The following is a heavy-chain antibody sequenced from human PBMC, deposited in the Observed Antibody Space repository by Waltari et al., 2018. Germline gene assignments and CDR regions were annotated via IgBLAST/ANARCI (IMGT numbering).Heavy chain of an antibody. J-gene: IGHJ5*02. CDR2: CIPIFGTA. CDR3: ARGSKGITMVRGVINWFDP. D-gene: IGHD3-10*01. CDR1: GGTFSSYA. Sequence: QVQLVQSGAEVKKPGSSVKVSCKASGGTFSSYAISWVRQAPGQGLEWMGGCIPIFGTANYAQKFQGRVTITADESTSTAYMELSSLRSEDTAVYYCARGSKGITMVRGVINWFDPWGQGTLVTVSS. V-gene: IGHV1-69*01.